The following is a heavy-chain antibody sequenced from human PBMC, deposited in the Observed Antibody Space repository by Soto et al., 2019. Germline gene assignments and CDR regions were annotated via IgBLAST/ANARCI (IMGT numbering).Heavy chain of an antibody. Sequence: EVQLLESGGGLVQPGGSLRLSCAASGFTFSSYVMSWVRQAPGKGLEWVSAISGSGGSTYYADSVKGRFTISRDNSKNTLYLQMNSLRAEDTAVYYCAKDTLYDYGGNPHATWGQGTLVTVSS. V-gene: IGHV3-23*01. D-gene: IGHD4-17*01. J-gene: IGHJ5*02. CDR1: GFTFSSYV. CDR3: AKDTLYDYGGNPHAT. CDR2: ISGSGGST.